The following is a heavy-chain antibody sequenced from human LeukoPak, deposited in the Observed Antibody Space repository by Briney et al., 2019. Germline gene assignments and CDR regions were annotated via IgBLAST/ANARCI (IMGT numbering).Heavy chain of an antibody. CDR1: GYTFTGYY. Sequence: ASVKVSCKASGYTFTGYYMHWVRQAPGQGLEWMGWISAYNGNTNYAQKLQGRVTMTTDTSTSTAYMELRSLRSDDTAVYYCARTIAVAVMGDYWGQGTLVTVSS. D-gene: IGHD6-19*01. CDR2: ISAYNGNT. J-gene: IGHJ4*02. CDR3: ARTIAVAVMGDY. V-gene: IGHV1-18*04.